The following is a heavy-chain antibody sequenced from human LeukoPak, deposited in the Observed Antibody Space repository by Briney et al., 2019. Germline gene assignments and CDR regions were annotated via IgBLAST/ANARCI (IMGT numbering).Heavy chain of an antibody. Sequence: SETLSLTCTVSGGSISSYYWSWIRQPPGKGLEWIGYIYYSGSTNYNPSLKSRVTISVDTSKNQFSLKLRSVTAADTAVYYCARNIVVITINLYYFDYWGQGTLVTVSS. D-gene: IGHD3-22*01. CDR2: IYYSGST. V-gene: IGHV4-59*01. CDR1: GGSISSYY. J-gene: IGHJ4*02. CDR3: ARNIVVITINLYYFDY.